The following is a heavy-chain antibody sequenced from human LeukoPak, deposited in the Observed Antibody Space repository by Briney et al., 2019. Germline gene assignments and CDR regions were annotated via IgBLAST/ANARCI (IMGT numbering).Heavy chain of an antibody. CDR3: ARFIVAPYYFDY. CDR1: GFTFSSYG. CDR2: ISYSSNYI. V-gene: IGHV3-21*01. Sequence: GGSLRLSCAASGFTFSSYGMHWVRQAPGKGLEWVSSISYSSNYIYYADSVQGRFTISRDNAKNPLYLQMNSLRVEDTAVYYCARFIVAPYYFDYWGQGTLVTVSS. J-gene: IGHJ4*02. D-gene: IGHD5-12*01.